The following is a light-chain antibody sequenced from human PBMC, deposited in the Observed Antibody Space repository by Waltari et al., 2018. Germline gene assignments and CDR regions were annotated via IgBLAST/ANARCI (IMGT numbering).Light chain of an antibody. J-gene: IGLJ1*01. CDR1: KLGDKY. CDR2: QDS. V-gene: IGLV3-1*01. Sequence: SYELTQPPSVSVSPGQTASITCSGDKLGDKYASWYQQKPGQPPVLVTYQDSKRPSGIPERFSCSRATSTATLSIGGTQAMDEADYYCQAWDSSTAYVFGTGTKVTVL. CDR3: QAWDSSTAYV.